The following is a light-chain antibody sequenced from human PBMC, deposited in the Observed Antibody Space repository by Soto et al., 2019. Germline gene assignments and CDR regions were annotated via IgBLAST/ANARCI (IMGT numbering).Light chain of an antibody. V-gene: IGLV2-14*03. CDR1: SSDVGAYNF. CDR2: DVS. Sequence: QSALTQPASVSGSRGQSISISSTGTSSDVGAYNFVSWYQQHPGKLPKLMIFDVSRRPSGVSDRFSGSKSGNTASLTISGLQAEDEGDYYCSSYTSSSTHVFGSGTKLTVL. J-gene: IGLJ1*01. CDR3: SSYTSSSTHV.